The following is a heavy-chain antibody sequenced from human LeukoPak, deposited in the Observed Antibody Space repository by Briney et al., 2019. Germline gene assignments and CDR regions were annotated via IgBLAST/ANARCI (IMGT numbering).Heavy chain of an antibody. CDR3: ASTIDIAAAGLDY. D-gene: IGHD6-13*01. V-gene: IGHV1-69*13. CDR2: IIPIFGTA. J-gene: IGHJ4*02. Sequence: SVKVSCKASGGTFSGYAISWVRQAPGQGLEWMGGIIPIFGTANYAQKFQGRVTITADESTSTAYMELSSLRSEDTAVYYCASTIDIAAAGLDYWGQGTLVTVSS. CDR1: GGTFSGYA.